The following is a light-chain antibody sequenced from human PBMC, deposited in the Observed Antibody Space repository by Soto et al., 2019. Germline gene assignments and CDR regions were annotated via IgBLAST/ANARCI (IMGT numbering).Light chain of an antibody. CDR1: ESINSW. V-gene: IGKV1-5*03. Sequence: DIQMTQSPSTLSASVGDRVPITCRASESINSWLAWYQQRPGKAPKLLIYKASTLQSGVPSRFSGSGSGTEFTLTISNLQPEDFATYYCQQSYSPPRTFGQGTKVDIK. J-gene: IGKJ1*01. CDR2: KAS. CDR3: QQSYSPPRT.